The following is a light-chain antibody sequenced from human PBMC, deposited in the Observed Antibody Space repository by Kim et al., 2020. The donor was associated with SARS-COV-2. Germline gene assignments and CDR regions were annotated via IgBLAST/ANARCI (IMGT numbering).Light chain of an antibody. V-gene: IGLV3-1*01. CDR2: QNT. CDR1: KLGNQY. J-gene: IGLJ2*01. Sequence: SYELTQPPSVSVSPGQTATITCFGDKLGNQYASWYQQKSGQSPVLLIYQNTNRPSGIPERFSGSNSGNAATLTISGTQALDEADYYCQAWDSSTVIFGGGTQLTVL. CDR3: QAWDSSTVI.